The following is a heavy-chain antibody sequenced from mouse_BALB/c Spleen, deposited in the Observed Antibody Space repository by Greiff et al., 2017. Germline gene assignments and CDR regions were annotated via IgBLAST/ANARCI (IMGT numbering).Heavy chain of an antibody. CDR3: ARGGGLLLRYYAMDY. D-gene: IGHD1-1*01. CDR2: INPYNDGT. V-gene: IGHV1-14*01. CDR1: GYTFTSYV. Sequence: VQLKQSGPELVKPGASVKMSCKASGYTFTSYVMHWVKQKPGQGLEWIGYINPYNDGTKYNEKFKGKATLTSDKSSSTAYMGLSSLTSEDSAVYYCARGGGLLLRYYAMDYWGQGTSVTVSS. J-gene: IGHJ4*01.